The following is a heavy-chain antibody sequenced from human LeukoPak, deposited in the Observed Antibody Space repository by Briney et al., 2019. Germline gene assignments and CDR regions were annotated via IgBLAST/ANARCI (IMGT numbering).Heavy chain of an antibody. V-gene: IGHV3-30*02. Sequence: GSNKYYADSVKGRFTISRDNSKNTLYLQMNNLRAEDTAVYYCAKDLFRPYGSGSSPFDYWGQGTLVTVSS. CDR2: GSNK. J-gene: IGHJ4*02. CDR3: AKDLFRPYGSGSSPFDY. D-gene: IGHD3-10*01.